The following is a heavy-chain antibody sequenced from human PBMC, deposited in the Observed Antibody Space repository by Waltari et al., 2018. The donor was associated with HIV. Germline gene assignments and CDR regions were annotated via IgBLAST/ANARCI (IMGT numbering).Heavy chain of an antibody. CDR1: GFTFSSYE. CDR3: ARVGVVGGSYYPPPDDY. CDR2: ISSSGSTI. Sequence: EVQLVESGGGLVQPGGSLRLSCAASGFTFSSYEMNWVRQAPGKGLEWVSYISSSGSTIYYADSVKGRFTISRDNAKNSLYLQMNSLRAEDTAVYYCARVGVVGGSYYPPPDDYWGQGTLVTVSS. V-gene: IGHV3-48*03. J-gene: IGHJ4*02. D-gene: IGHD1-26*01.